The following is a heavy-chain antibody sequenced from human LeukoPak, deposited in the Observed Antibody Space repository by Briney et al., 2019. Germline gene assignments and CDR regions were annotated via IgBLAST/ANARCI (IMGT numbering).Heavy chain of an antibody. CDR2: ISWDGDTT. CDR3: AKDPRTTVTTGWFDP. J-gene: IGHJ5*02. Sequence: GGSLRLSCAASGFTFDDYIMHWVRQAPGKGLEWVSLISWDGDTTYYADSVKGRFTISRDNSKNTLYLQMNSLRAEDTAVYYCAKDPRTTVTTGWFDPWGQGTLVTVSS. V-gene: IGHV3-43*01. CDR1: GFTFDDYI. D-gene: IGHD4-17*01.